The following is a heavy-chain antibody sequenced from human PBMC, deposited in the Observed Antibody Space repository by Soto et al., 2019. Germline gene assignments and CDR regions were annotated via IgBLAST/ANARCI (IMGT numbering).Heavy chain of an antibody. J-gene: IGHJ6*02. CDR3: ATEGACSGGSCPYYYYYGMDV. V-gene: IGHV3-21*01. D-gene: IGHD2-15*01. Sequence: PGGSLRLSCAASGFTFSSYSMNWVRQAPGKGLEWVSSISSSSSYIYYADSVKGRFTISRDNAKNTLYLQMNSLRAEDTAVYYCATEGACSGGSCPYYYYYGMDVWGQGTTVTVSS. CDR2: ISSSSSYI. CDR1: GFTFSSYS.